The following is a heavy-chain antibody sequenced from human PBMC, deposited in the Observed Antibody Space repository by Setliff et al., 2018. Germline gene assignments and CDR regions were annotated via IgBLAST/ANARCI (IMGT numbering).Heavy chain of an antibody. Sequence: PSETLSLTCTVSGGSISSGSDYWAWIRQPPGKGLEWLGTVYHSGSAFYNPSLKSRVTISVDTSKTQFSLKLSSVTAADTAVYYCARGPNTYDSSGYYYRAGYYYYMDVWGKGTTVTVSS. J-gene: IGHJ6*03. CDR2: VYHSGSA. CDR3: ARGPNTYDSSGYYYRAGYYYYMDV. V-gene: IGHV4-39*01. CDR1: GGSISSGSDY. D-gene: IGHD3-22*01.